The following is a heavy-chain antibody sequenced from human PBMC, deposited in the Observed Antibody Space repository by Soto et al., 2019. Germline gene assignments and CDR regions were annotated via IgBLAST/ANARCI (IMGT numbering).Heavy chain of an antibody. CDR3: ARGSHSDYGDYGYFEF. D-gene: IGHD4-17*01. CDR2: INWNTVNI. V-gene: IGHV3-9*01. CDR1: GFTFDDFA. J-gene: IGHJ4*02. Sequence: LRLSCTASGFTFDDFAMHWVRQVPGKGLEWVSGINWNTVNIAYADSVKGRFTISRDNGKNSLYLQMNSLKTEDTALYYCARGSHSDYGDYGYFEFWGQGALVTVSS.